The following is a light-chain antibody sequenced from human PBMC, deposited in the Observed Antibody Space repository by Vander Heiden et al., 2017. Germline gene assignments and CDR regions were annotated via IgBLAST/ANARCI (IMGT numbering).Light chain of an antibody. CDR3: QQADIFPLT. CDR2: AGS. Sequence: DIQMTQSPSSVSASLGDRVTVTCLARRIVGKHLAWYQQKPGKASDLLIFAGSNLQSGVPSRLSGSGSGTEFTLTISSLQPEDFATYYCQQADIFPLTFGGGTKLE. V-gene: IGKV1D-12*01. J-gene: IGKJ4*01. CDR1: RIVGKH.